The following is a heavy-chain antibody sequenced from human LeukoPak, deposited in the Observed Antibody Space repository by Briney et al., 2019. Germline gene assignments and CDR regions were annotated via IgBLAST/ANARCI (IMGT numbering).Heavy chain of an antibody. CDR1: GFTFSGYA. J-gene: IGHJ6*04. Sequence: SGGSLRLSCAASGFTFSGYAMSWVRQAPGKGLEWVSAINGRNTYYVNSVKGRFTISRDNSKNTLYLQMNSLRAEDTAIYYCGKETEGSTTFVTLDVWGKGTTVTVSS. CDR2: INGRNT. V-gene: IGHV3-23*01. CDR3: GKETEGSTTFVTLDV. D-gene: IGHD6-13*01.